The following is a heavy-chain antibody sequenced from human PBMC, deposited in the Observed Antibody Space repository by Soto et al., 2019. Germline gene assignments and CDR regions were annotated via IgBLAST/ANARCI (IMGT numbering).Heavy chain of an antibody. V-gene: IGHV4-31*03. D-gene: IGHD4-17*01. CDR1: GGSISSGDYY. Sequence: QVRLQESGPGLVKPSKTLSLTCTVSGGSISSGDYYWSWIRHHPGGGLEWIGYIHYIGNTYYDPSIKSRLTMSVDTSKNQFSLNLSSVTAADTAVYYCARTPGGAPADYYFDYWGLGTLVTVSS. CDR3: ARTPGGAPADYYFDY. J-gene: IGHJ4*02. CDR2: IHYIGNT.